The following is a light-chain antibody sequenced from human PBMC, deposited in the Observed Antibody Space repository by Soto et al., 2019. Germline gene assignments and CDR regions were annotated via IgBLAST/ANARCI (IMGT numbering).Light chain of an antibody. CDR2: GAS. CDR1: QSVSSSY. J-gene: IGKJ1*01. V-gene: IGKV3-20*01. Sequence: EIGLTESPGTLSLSPGERATLSCRASQSVSSSYLAWYQQKPGQAPRLLIYGASSRATGIPDRFSGSGSGTAFTLTISRLEPEDFAVYYCQQYGSSPTFGQGTKVEIK. CDR3: QQYGSSPT.